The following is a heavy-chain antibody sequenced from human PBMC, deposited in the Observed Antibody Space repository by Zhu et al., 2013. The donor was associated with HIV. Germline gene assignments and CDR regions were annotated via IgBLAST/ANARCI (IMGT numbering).Heavy chain of an antibody. J-gene: IGHJ6*02. Sequence: QVQLVQSGAEVKKPGSSVTVSCKGFGNTFSNYVLTWVRQAPGKGLEWVGAIIPTLKASNYAQNFRGRVTITADDSTKTTFMTMSRLRPEDTGVYFCARGREASSKWYLPVVYNYDFNLWGQGTAVTVSS. V-gene: IGHV1-69*01. CDR2: IIPTLKAS. CDR1: GNTFSNYV. CDR3: ARGREASSKWYLPVVYNYDFNL. D-gene: IGHD2-15*01.